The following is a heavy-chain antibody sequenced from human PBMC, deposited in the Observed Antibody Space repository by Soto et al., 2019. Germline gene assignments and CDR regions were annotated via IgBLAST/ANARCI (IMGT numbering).Heavy chain of an antibody. CDR2: ISSSGSDK. V-gene: IGHV3-21*01. J-gene: IGHJ4*02. CDR3: AKNSGYDSLDY. D-gene: IGHD5-12*01. Sequence: EVQLVESGGGLVKPGGSLRLSCAASGFTVNTYSMNWVRQAPGKGLEWVSSISSSGSDKYYADSVRGRFTISRDNAKNSLYLQMNSLRAEDTAVYYCAKNSGYDSLDYWGQGTLVTVSS. CDR1: GFTVNTYS.